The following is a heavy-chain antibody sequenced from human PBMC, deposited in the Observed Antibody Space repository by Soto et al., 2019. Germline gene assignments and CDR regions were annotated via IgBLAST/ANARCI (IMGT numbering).Heavy chain of an antibody. Sequence: GASVKVSCKASGLTFTSSAMQWVRQARGQSLEWIGWIVVGSGNTNYAQKFQERVTITRDMSTSTAYMELSSLRSEDTAVYYCAASATLVPYYWYSDLWGRGTLVTVSS. CDR3: AASATLVPYYWYSDL. CDR1: GLTFTSSA. V-gene: IGHV1-58*02. D-gene: IGHD2-15*01. J-gene: IGHJ2*01. CDR2: IVVGSGNT.